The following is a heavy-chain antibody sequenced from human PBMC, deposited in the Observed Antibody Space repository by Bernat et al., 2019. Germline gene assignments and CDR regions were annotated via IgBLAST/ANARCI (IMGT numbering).Heavy chain of an antibody. J-gene: IGHJ4*02. V-gene: IGHV3-30*07. CDR3: ARDGSTTTLDY. D-gene: IGHD4-17*01. Sequence: QVQLVESGGGVVQPGRSLRLSCAASGFTFSSYAMHWVRQAPGKGLEWVAVISYDGSNKYYADSVKGRLTISRDDSKNTLYLEMSSLRVDDTAVYYCARDGSTTTLDYWGQGTLVTVSS. CDR1: GFTFSSYA. CDR2: ISYDGSNK.